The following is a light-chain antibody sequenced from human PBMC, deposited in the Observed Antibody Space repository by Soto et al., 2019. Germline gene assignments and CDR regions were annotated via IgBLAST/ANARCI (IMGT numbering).Light chain of an antibody. V-gene: IGKV3-20*01. Sequence: LTQLPCSLPRFHGARASLSCRARESVTSRYLAWYQQKPGQAPRLLIYGASSMATGVPDRFSGSGSGTDFTLTISRLKPEDLAMYYCLQDYSSPLTFGQGTKVDIK. CDR1: ESVTSRY. CDR2: GAS. J-gene: IGKJ1*01. CDR3: LQDYSSPLT.